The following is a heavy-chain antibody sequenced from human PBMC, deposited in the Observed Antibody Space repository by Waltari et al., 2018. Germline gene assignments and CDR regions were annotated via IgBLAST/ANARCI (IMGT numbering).Heavy chain of an antibody. CDR2: ISYSGTT. J-gene: IGHJ3*01. D-gene: IGHD5-12*01. CDR3: ATYIGASVGTASFDV. Sequence: QLQLQESGPGLVKPSETVSLPCSVSGGPITSARPYWGWIRQPPGQGLEWIGTISYSGTTYNSPSLQSRVTISRDTSKNQLSLKLDSVTASDTAVYYCATYIGASVGTASFDVWGQGTMVTVSS. CDR1: GGPITSARPY. V-gene: IGHV4-39*01.